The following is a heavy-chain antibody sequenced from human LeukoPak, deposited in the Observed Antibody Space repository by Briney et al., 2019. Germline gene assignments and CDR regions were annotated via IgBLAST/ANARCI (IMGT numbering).Heavy chain of an antibody. V-gene: IGHV1-18*01. Sequence: ASVKVSCKASGYTFTDYDISWVRQAPGQGLEWMGWISAYSGHTDFAQTLQGRVTMTTDTSTSTVYMNLRSLRSDDTAVYYCAREGSSGWFLGRYGMGKQEGLFDSWGQGTLVTVSS. J-gene: IGHJ4*02. CDR1: GYTFTDYD. CDR2: ISAYSGHT. D-gene: IGHD6-19*01. CDR3: AREGSSGWFLGRYGMGKQEGLFDS.